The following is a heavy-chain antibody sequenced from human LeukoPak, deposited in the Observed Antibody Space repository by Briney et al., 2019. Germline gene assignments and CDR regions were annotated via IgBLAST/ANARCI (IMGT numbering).Heavy chain of an antibody. J-gene: IGHJ4*02. CDR1: GFTYSSYE. CDR2: ISRSGSTI. D-gene: IGHD5-12*01. CDR3: AGEDIVANSQGGLDY. V-gene: IGHV3-48*03. Sequence: PGGSLTLSCAASGFTYSSYEMNWVRQAPAKGLDWVSYISRSGSTIYYADSVKGRFTISRRNAKNSLYLQMNSLRAEDTAVYYCAGEDIVANSQGGLDYWGQGTLVTVSS.